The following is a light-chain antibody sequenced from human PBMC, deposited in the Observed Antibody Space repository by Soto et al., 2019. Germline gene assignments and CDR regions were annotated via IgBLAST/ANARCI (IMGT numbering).Light chain of an antibody. J-gene: IGKJ4*01. Sequence: ILMTQSPATLSVSPGERATLSCRASQSISNNLAWYQQKRGQATRLLIYDASTRAHGAPARFSGSGSGTDFTLTIRSLQSEDFAIYYCQQYNNWPPLTFGGGTKVDIK. CDR3: QQYNNWPPLT. CDR1: QSISNN. V-gene: IGKV3-15*01. CDR2: DAS.